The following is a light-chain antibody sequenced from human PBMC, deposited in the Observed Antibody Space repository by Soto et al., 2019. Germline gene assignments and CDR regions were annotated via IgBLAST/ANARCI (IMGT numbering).Light chain of an antibody. CDR1: QSGLYSSNNKNY. V-gene: IGKV4-1*01. CDR2: WAS. J-gene: IGKJ1*01. CDR3: QQYYSPWT. Sequence: DIVMTQSPDSLAVSLGERATINCKSSQSGLYSSNNKNYLAWYQQKPGQPPKLLIYWASTRESGVPDRFSGSGSGKDFTITLSSLHAEDVEVYYCQQYYSPWTFGPGNKVEIK.